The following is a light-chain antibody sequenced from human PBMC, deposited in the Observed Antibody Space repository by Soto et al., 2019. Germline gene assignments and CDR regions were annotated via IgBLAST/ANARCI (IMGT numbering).Light chain of an antibody. CDR1: SSNIGNNA. Sequence: QSVLTQPPSVSEAPRQRVTISCSGSSSNIGNNAVNWYQQLPGKAPKLLIYYDVLLPSGVSDRFSGSKSATSASLAISGLQSEDEADYYCAAWDDSLNGYVFVTVTKVPVL. V-gene: IGLV1-36*01. CDR3: AAWDDSLNGYV. CDR2: YDV. J-gene: IGLJ1*01.